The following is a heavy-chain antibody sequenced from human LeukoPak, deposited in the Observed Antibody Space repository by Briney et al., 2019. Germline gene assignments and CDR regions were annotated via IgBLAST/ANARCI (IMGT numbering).Heavy chain of an antibody. V-gene: IGHV4-34*01. J-gene: IGHJ6*03. D-gene: IGHD4/OR15-4a*01. CDR1: GGSFSGYY. CDR2: INHSGST. Sequence: PSETLSLTCAVYGGSFSGYYWSWIRQPPGNGPEWIGEINHSGSTNYNPSLKSRVTISVDTSKNQFSLKLSSVTAADTAVYYCARAAGALRRSIYYHYYYMDVWGKGTTVTVSS. CDR3: ARAAGALRRSIYYHYYYMDV.